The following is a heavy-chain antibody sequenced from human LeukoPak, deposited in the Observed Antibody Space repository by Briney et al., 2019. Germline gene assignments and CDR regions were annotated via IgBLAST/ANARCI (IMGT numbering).Heavy chain of an antibody. V-gene: IGHV3-48*04. CDR2: FSSSGSTI. D-gene: IGHD6-13*01. Sequence: GGSLRLSCAASGFTFSSYGMNWARQAPGKGLEWVSYFSSSGSTIQYADSVEGRFTISRDNAKNSLYLKMNRLRAKDTAVYYCARVWQQLVRYYYDGMDVWGQGTTVTVSS. CDR3: ARVWQQLVRYYYDGMDV. CDR1: GFTFSSYG. J-gene: IGHJ6*02.